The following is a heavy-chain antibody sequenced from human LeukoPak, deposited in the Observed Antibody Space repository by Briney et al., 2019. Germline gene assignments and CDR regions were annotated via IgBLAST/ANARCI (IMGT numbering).Heavy chain of an antibody. CDR3: ARDIISYDFWSGYPYYYYMDV. V-gene: IGHV4-4*07. Sequence: PSETLSLTCTVSGGSISSYYWSWIRQPAGKGLEWIGRTYTSGSTNYNPSLKSRVTMSVDTSKNQFSLKLSSVTAADTAVYYCARDIISYDFWSGYPYYYYMDVWGKGTTVTVSS. D-gene: IGHD3-3*01. CDR2: TYTSGST. J-gene: IGHJ6*03. CDR1: GGSISSYY.